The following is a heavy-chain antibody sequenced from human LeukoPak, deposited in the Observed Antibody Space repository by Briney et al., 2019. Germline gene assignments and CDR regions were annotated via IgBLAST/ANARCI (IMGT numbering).Heavy chain of an antibody. V-gene: IGHV3-23*01. D-gene: IGHD6-13*01. Sequence: PGGSLRLSCAASGFTFSNYAMNWVRQAPGKGLEWVSAISGRGISTYYVDSVKGRFTISRDNSKNTVYLQMNSLRGDDTAIYYCAKAYTRSWYAAFDIWGQGTMVTISS. CDR2: ISGRGIST. CDR3: AKAYTRSWYAAFDI. CDR1: GFTFSNYA. J-gene: IGHJ3*02.